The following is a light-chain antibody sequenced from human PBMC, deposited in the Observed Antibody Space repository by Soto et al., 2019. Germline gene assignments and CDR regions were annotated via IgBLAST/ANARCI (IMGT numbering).Light chain of an antibody. J-gene: IGLJ2*01. Sequence: QSVLTQPASVSGSPGQSIIISCTRTSSDVGGYNYVSWYQQHPGKAPKLMIYDVSNRPSGVSNRFSGSKSGNTASLTISGLQAEDEADYYCSSYTSSSTVVFGGGTKLTVL. CDR1: SSDVGGYNY. CDR3: SSYTSSSTVV. V-gene: IGLV2-14*01. CDR2: DVS.